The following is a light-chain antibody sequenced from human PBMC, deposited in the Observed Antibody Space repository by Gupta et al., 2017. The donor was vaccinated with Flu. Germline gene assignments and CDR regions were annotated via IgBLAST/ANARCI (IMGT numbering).Light chain of an antibody. CDR3: QQYSSSSS. J-gene: IGKJ3*01. V-gene: IGKV3-20*01. Sequence: EIVLTQSPGTLSLSPGERTTLSCRASQSVGTNYVAWYQKKSGQAPRLLIYGAYRRATGIPDRFSGSGSGTEFTLTISRLEPEDFAVYYCQQYSSSSSFGPGTKVDIK. CDR2: GAY. CDR1: QSVGTNY.